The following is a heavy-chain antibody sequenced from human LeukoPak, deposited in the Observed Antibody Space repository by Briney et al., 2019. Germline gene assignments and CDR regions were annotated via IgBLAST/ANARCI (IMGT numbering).Heavy chain of an antibody. D-gene: IGHD5-18*01. Sequence: SETLSLTCTVSGGSISSSSYYWGWIRQPPGKGLEWLGSIYYSGSTYYNPPLKSRVTISVDTSKNQFSLKLSSVTAADTAVYYCARLPYSYGSFFDYWGQGTLVTVSS. V-gene: IGHV4-39*01. CDR1: GGSISSSSYY. J-gene: IGHJ4*02. CDR3: ARLPYSYGSFFDY. CDR2: IYYSGST.